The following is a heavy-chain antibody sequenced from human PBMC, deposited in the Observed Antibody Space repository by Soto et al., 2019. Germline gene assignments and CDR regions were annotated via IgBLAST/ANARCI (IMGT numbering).Heavy chain of an antibody. CDR3: ARDGNYDFWSGYYTGGYYYYYGMDV. V-gene: IGHV3-21*01. Sequence: GGCLTLSCAVSGFTFSIYSMNWDRQAHGEGMGWVSSISSSSSYIYYADSVKGRFTISRDNAKNSLYLQMNSLRAEDTAVYYCARDGNYDFWSGYYTGGYYYYYGMDVWGQGTTVTVSS. CDR2: ISSSSSYI. D-gene: IGHD3-3*01. J-gene: IGHJ6*02. CDR1: GFTFSIYS.